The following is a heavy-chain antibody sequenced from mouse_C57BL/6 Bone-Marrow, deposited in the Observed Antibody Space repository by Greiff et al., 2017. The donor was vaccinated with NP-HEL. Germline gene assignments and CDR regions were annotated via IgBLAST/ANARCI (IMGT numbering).Heavy chain of an antibody. CDR2: INPNNGGT. CDR1: GYTFTDYN. D-gene: IGHD1-1*01. V-gene: IGHV1-18*01. J-gene: IGHJ4*01. CDR3: ARWGRHYYGSRWAMDY. Sequence: EVQLQQSGPELVKPGASVKIPCKASGYTFTDYNMDWVKQSHGKSLEWIGDINPNNGGTIYNQKFKGKATLTVDKSSSTAYMELRSLTSEDTAVYYCARWGRHYYGSRWAMDYWGQGTSVTVSS.